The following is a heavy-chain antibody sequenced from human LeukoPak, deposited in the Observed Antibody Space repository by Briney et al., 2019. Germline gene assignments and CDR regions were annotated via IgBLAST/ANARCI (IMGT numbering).Heavy chain of an antibody. Sequence: SGPTLVKPTQTLTLTCTFSGFSLSTSGVGVGWIRQPPGKALEWLALIYWDDDKRYSPSLKSRLTTTKDTSKNQVVLTMTNMDPVDTATYYCAHIGMDQRDITPIDYWGQGTLVTVSS. V-gene: IGHV2-5*02. CDR3: AHIGMDQRDITPIDY. CDR1: GFSLSTSGVG. J-gene: IGHJ4*02. D-gene: IGHD2-15*01. CDR2: IYWDDDK.